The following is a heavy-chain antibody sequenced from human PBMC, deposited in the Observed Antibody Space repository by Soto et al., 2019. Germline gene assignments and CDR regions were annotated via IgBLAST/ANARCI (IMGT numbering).Heavy chain of an antibody. CDR3: AKDEEIVVVAATCHY. Sequence: GGSLRLSCAASGFTFSTFDMSWVRQPPGKGLEWVSVTSGRDDSANYADSVKGRFTISKDKSSNTLYLQMNSLRAEDTAVYYCAKDEEIVVVAATCHYWGQGT. D-gene: IGHD2-15*01. J-gene: IGHJ4*02. CDR1: GFTFSTFD. V-gene: IGHV3-23*01. CDR2: TSGRDDSA.